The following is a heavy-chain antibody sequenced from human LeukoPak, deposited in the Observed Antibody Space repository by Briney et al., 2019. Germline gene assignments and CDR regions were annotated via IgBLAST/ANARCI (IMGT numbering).Heavy chain of an antibody. J-gene: IGHJ4*02. D-gene: IGHD1-26*01. V-gene: IGHV3-23*01. CDR3: AKGGKWDVTPFDY. Sequence: PGGSLRLSCAASGFTFTSYSMNWARQAPGKGLEWVSTISGGGGSTYYADSVEGRFTISRDNSKNTLYLQVNSLRAEDTAVYYCAKGGKWDVTPFDYWGQGTLVTVSS. CDR2: ISGGGGST. CDR1: GFTFTSYS.